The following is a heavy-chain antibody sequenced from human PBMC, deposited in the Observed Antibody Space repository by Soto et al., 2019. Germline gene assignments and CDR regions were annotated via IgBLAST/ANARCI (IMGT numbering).Heavy chain of an antibody. V-gene: IGHV1-2*02. CDR1: GYTFTGYY. J-gene: IGHJ3*02. CDR2: INPNSGGT. CDR3: ARDWGYYYDSRTDLDAIDI. Sequence: GASGKVSCKASGYTFTGYYMHWVRQAPGQGLEWMGWINPNSGGTNYAQKFQGRVTMTRDTSISTAYMELSRLRSDDTAVYYCARDWGYYYDSRTDLDAIDIWGPGRSVTVSS. D-gene: IGHD3-22*01.